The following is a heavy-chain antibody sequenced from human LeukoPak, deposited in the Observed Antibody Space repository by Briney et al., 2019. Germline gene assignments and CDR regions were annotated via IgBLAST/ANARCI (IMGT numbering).Heavy chain of an antibody. Sequence: GASVKVSCKASGYTFTSYDINWVRQATAQGLEWMGWMNPNSGNTGYAQKFQGRVTMTRNTSISTAYMELSSLRSEDTAVYYCARVGLQYYYYYYMDVWGKGTTVTVSS. CDR1: GYTFTSYD. CDR2: MNPNSGNT. J-gene: IGHJ6*03. CDR3: ARVGLQYYYYYYMDV. V-gene: IGHV1-8*01.